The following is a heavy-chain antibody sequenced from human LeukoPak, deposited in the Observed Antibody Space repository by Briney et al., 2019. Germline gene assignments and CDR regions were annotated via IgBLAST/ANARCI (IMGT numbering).Heavy chain of an antibody. CDR2: INWNSGTI. J-gene: IGHJ4*02. V-gene: IGHV3-20*04. CDR1: GFSFDYYG. D-gene: IGHD4-23*01. CDR3: AKDGALLRWPVYYFDY. Sequence: GGSLRLSCSASGFSFDYYGLIWVREVPGKGLEWVSGINWNSGTIGYADSVKGRFTVSRDNSKNTLYLQMNSLRAEDTAVYYCAKDGALLRWPVYYFDYWGQGTLVTVSS.